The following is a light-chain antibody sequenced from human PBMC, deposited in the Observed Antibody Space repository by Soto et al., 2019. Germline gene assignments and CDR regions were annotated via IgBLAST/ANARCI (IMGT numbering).Light chain of an antibody. V-gene: IGKV3-20*01. Sequence: EIVLTQSPGTLSLSPGERATLSCRASQSVSSSFLAWYQQRPGQAPRLLIFGASYRATGIPDRFSGSGSGTDFTLTISRREPEDFAVYDCQHYGSSPPECTFGPGTKVDSK. CDR3: QHYGSSPPECT. CDR2: GAS. CDR1: QSVSSSF. J-gene: IGKJ3*01.